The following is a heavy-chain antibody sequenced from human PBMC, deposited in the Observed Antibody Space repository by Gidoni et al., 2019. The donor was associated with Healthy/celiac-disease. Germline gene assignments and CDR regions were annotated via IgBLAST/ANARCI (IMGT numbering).Heavy chain of an antibody. CDR2: ISYDGSNK. CDR1: GFTSSSYG. D-gene: IGHD6-19*01. Sequence: QVQLVESGGGVVQPGRSLRLSCAASGFTSSSYGMHWVRQAPGKGLEWVAVISYDGSNKYYADSVKGRFTISRDNSKNTLYLQMNSLRAEDTAVYYCATRGYSSGWYYFDYWGQGTLVTVSS. V-gene: IGHV3-30*03. CDR3: ATRGYSSGWYYFDY. J-gene: IGHJ4*02.